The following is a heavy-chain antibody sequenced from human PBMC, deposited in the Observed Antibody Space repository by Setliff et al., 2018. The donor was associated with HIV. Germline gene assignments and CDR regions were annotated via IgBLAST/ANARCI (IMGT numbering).Heavy chain of an antibody. J-gene: IGHJ4*02. CDR3: ARHVSWYSSSWSYYFDY. CDR1: GGSISSYY. Sequence: TLSLTCTVSGGSISSYYWSWIRQPPGKGLEWIGYIYTSGSTNYNPSLKSRVTISVDTSKNQFSLKLSSVTAADTAVYCCARHVSWYSSSWSYYFDYWGQGTLVTVSS. CDR2: IYTSGST. V-gene: IGHV4-4*09. D-gene: IGHD6-13*01.